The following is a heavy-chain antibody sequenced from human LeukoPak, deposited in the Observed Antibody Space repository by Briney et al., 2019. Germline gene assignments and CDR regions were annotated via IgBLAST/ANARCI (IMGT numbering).Heavy chain of an antibody. CDR1: GFIFSIHT. V-gene: IGHV3-23*01. CDR3: AIFPKKDITTDAFDI. J-gene: IGHJ3*02. CDR2: ISSGGSTT. Sequence: GGSLRLSCAASGFIFSIHTMSWVRQVPGKGLEWVSSISSGGSTTGYVDSVRGRFTISRNNSKNTLSLQMNSLRGEDTAVYYCAIFPKKDITTDAFDIWGQGTMVTVSS. D-gene: IGHD2-15*01.